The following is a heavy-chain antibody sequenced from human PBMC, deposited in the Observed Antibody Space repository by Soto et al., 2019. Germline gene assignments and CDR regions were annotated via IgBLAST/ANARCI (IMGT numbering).Heavy chain of an antibody. CDR1: GGSISSSSYY. V-gene: IGHV4-39*01. J-gene: IGHJ3*02. CDR3: ARPVNRAFEI. CDR2: IYYSGST. D-gene: IGHD4-17*01. Sequence: QLQLQESGPGLVKTSETLSLTCTVSGGSISSSSYYWSWIRQAPGKGLEWIGRIYYSGSTYYNPSLQSRVIISADTSKNQSSLKLTSVTAADTAVYYCARPVNRAFEIWGQGTMVTVSS.